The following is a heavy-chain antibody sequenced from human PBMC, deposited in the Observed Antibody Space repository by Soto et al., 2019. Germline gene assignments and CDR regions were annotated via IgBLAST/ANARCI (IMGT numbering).Heavy chain of an antibody. CDR1: GFSLSTSGMR. CDR3: ARSDSGSSIDLDY. Sequence: VSGPTLVNPTQTLTLTCSFSGFSLSTSGMRVSWIRQPPGKALEWLARIDWDDDKFYSTSLKTRLTISKDTSKNQVVLTMTNMEPVDTATYYCARSDSGSSIDLDYWGQGTLVTVSS. V-gene: IGHV2-70*04. D-gene: IGHD1-26*01. J-gene: IGHJ4*02. CDR2: IDWDDDK.